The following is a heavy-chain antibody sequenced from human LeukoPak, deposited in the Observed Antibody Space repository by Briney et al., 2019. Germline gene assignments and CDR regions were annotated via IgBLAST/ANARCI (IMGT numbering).Heavy chain of an antibody. D-gene: IGHD6-19*01. CDR2: IYYGGST. V-gene: IGHV4-59*01. Sequence: SETLSLTCTVSGGSISSYYWSWIRQPPGKGLEWIGYIYYGGSTNYNPSLKSRVTISVDTSKNQFSLKLSSVTAADTAVYYCARVSKSSGWYAALDYWGQGTLVTVSS. CDR3: ARVSKSSGWYAALDY. J-gene: IGHJ4*02. CDR1: GGSISSYY.